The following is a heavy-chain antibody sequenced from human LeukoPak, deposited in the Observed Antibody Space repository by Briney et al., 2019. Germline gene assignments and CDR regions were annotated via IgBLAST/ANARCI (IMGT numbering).Heavy chain of an antibody. J-gene: IGHJ4*02. CDR3: ARGVKDYGSGSYLKWVFDY. CDR1: GFTFSSYG. CDR2: IWYDGSNK. Sequence: PGGSLRLSCAASGFTFSSYGMHWVRQAPGKGLGWVAVIWYDGSNKYYADSVKGRFTISRDNSKNTLYLQMNSLRAEDTAVYYCARGVKDYGSGSYLKWVFDYWGQGTLVTVSS. D-gene: IGHD3-10*01. V-gene: IGHV3-33*08.